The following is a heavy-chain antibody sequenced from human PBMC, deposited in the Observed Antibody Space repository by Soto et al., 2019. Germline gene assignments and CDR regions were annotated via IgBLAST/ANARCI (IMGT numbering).Heavy chain of an antibody. J-gene: IGHJ3*01. CDR3: AKATATGGGAFDF. V-gene: IGHV3-23*01. Sequence: GGSLRLSCAASGFPCGSYDMTWVRQAPGKGLEWVSTILVDGRTFYVDSVKGRFTISRDNSRNTVYLQMNSLTAGDTALYYCAKATATGGGAFDFCGQGTMVTVSS. D-gene: IGHD2-8*02. CDR2: ILVDGRT. CDR1: GFPCGSYD.